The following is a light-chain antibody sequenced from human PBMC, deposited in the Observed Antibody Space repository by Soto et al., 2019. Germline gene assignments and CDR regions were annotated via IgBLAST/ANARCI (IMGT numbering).Light chain of an antibody. V-gene: IGKV1-39*01. J-gene: IGKJ1*01. Sequence: DIQVTQSPSSLSASVGDRVTITCRASQFIDDFLNWFQQRPGKAPKLLIYAASSLQSGVPSRFIGSASGTDFTLTITNLQPEDFATYYCQHCYVTPWTFGQGTKVEIK. CDR3: QHCYVTPWT. CDR1: QFIDDF. CDR2: AAS.